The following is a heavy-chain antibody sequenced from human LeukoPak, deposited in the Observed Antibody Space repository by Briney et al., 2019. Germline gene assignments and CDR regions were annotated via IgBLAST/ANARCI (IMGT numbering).Heavy chain of an antibody. D-gene: IGHD4-17*01. J-gene: IGHJ4*02. CDR2: INPDGSIT. Sequence: GGSLRLSCAASGFTVSSNYMSWVRQAPGKGPVWVARINPDGSITSYADSVKGRITISRDNAKNTLYLQMNSLRAEDTAVYYCARDFHGARDYWGQGTLVTVSS. V-gene: IGHV3-74*01. CDR3: ARDFHGARDY. CDR1: GFTVSSNY.